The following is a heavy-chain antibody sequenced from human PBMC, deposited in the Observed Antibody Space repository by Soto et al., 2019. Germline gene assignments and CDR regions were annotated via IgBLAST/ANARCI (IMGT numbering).Heavy chain of an antibody. CDR1: GFTFSSYG. V-gene: IGHV3-30*18. Sequence: PGGSLRLSCAASGFTFSSYGMHWVRQAPGKGLEWVAVISYDGSNKYYADSVKGRFTISRDNSKNTLYLQMNSLRAEDTAVYYCAKVESTNYGMDVWGQGTTVTVSS. D-gene: IGHD1-1*01. J-gene: IGHJ6*02. CDR3: AKVESTNYGMDV. CDR2: ISYDGSNK.